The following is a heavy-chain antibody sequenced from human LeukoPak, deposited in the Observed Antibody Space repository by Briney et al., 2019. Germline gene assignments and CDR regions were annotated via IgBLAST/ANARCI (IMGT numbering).Heavy chain of an antibody. CDR3: ARVTGYVIEDNFDY. CDR1: GGSISSYY. J-gene: IGHJ4*02. D-gene: IGHD2-15*01. Sequence: SETLSLTCTVSGGSISSYYWSWIRQPPGKGLEWIGYIYYSGSTNYNPSLKSRVTISVDTSKNQFSRKLRSVTAADTAVYYCARVTGYVIEDNFDYWGQGTLVTVSS. CDR2: IYYSGST. V-gene: IGHV4-59*01.